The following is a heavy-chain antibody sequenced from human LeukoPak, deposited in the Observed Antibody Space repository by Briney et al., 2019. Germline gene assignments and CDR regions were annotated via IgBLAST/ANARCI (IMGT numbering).Heavy chain of an antibody. J-gene: IGHJ4*01. CDR1: GFTFINSY. V-gene: IGHV3-7*01. CDR2: LWPDGGAV. CDR3: AKLLGSVTTYDY. Sequence: GGSLRLSCAASGFTFINSYMSWVRQAPGKGLEWVATLWPDGGAVHYLDSVKGRFTIFRDNAENSLYLQMNSLTVGDTAVYYCAKLLGSVTTYDYWGHGTLVTVSS. D-gene: IGHD4-11*01.